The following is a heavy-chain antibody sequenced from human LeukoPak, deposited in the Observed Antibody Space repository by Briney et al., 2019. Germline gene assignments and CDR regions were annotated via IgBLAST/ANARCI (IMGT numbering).Heavy chain of an antibody. Sequence: PGGSLGLSCTASKFTFSNYAMSWVRQAPGKGLEWVSDISGSGGSPYDADSVKGRFTISRDNSKDTLFLQMNSLRTEDTAVYYCAKRSNFWTGYLDCWGQGTLVTVSS. D-gene: IGHD3/OR15-3a*01. V-gene: IGHV3-23*01. CDR3: AKRSNFWTGYLDC. CDR2: ISGSGGSP. CDR1: KFTFSNYA. J-gene: IGHJ4*02.